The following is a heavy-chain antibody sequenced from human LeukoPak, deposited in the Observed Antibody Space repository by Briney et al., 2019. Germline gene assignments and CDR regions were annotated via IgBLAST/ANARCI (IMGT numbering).Heavy chain of an antibody. CDR3: ARNYFYYYGSGKKAFDI. CDR2: IYTNGST. V-gene: IGHV4-61*02. J-gene: IGHJ3*02. D-gene: IGHD3-10*01. CDR1: GGSISSGSYH. Sequence: PSETLSLTCTVSGGSISSGSYHWSWIRQPAGKGLEWIGRIYTNGSTNYNPSLKSRVTISVDTSKNQFSLKLSSVTAADTAVYYCARNYFYYYGSGKKAFDIWGQGTMVTVSS.